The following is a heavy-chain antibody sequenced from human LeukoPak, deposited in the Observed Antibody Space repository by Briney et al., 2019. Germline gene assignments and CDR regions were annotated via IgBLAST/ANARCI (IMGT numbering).Heavy chain of an antibody. J-gene: IGHJ5*02. D-gene: IGHD3-22*01. Sequence: GGSLRLSCAASGFTFSSYSMNWVRQAPGKGLEWVSYISSSSSTIYYADSVKGRFTISRDNAKNSLYLQMNSLRDEDTAVYYYARFPYYYDSSGYGVGWFDPWGQGTLVTVSS. V-gene: IGHV3-48*02. CDR1: GFTFSSYS. CDR3: ARFPYYYDSSGYGVGWFDP. CDR2: ISSSSSTI.